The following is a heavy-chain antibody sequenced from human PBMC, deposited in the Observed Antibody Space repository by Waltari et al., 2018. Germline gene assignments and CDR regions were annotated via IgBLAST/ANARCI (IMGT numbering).Heavy chain of an antibody. Sequence: VQLVQSGADVKKPGASMNVSCMTSGYTFTDYYMHWVRQAPGHGLEWMDWINPKTGGTNYAQNFRGRVTMTRDTSSSTAFLEMTSLSFGETAVYYCASSATYWGEFFEHWGQGSLITVSS. CDR3: ASSATYWGEFFEH. CDR1: GYTFTDYY. V-gene: IGHV1-2*02. J-gene: IGHJ4*02. CDR2: INPKTGGT. D-gene: IGHD7-27*01.